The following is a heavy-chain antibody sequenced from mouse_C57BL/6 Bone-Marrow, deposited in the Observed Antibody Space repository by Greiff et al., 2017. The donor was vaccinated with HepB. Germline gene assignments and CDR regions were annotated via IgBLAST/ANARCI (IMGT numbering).Heavy chain of an antibody. CDR1: GYAFSSYW. CDR3: ARCGGYCGSSPYGFDY. D-gene: IGHD1-1*01. Sequence: VQLQESGAELVKPGASVKISCKASGYAFSSYWMNWVKQRPGKGLEWIGQIYPGDGDTNYNGKFKGKATLTADKSSSTAYMQLSSLTSEDSAVYFWARCGGYCGSSPYGFDYWGQGTTLTVSS. CDR2: IYPGDGDT. V-gene: IGHV1-80*01. J-gene: IGHJ2*01.